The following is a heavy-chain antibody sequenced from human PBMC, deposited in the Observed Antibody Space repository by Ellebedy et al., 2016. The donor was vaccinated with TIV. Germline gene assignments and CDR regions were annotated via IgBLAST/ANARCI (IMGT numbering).Heavy chain of an antibody. V-gene: IGHV3-23*01. CDR2: ISGSGLST. D-gene: IGHD2-2*01. J-gene: IGHJ5*02. Sequence: GESLKISCAASGFTFSTYALSWVRQAPGKGLEWVSHISGSGLSTYYADSVKGRFTISRDNSKNTVYLQMSSLRAEDTALYYCAKGRLVPFEGWFDPWGQGTLVTVSS. CDR3: AKGRLVPFEGWFDP. CDR1: GFTFSTYA.